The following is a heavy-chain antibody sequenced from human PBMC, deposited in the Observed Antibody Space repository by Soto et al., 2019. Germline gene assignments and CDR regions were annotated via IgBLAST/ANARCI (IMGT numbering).Heavy chain of an antibody. CDR2: VVPMLNKI. CDR1: GGTXSSYA. D-gene: IGHD1-7*01. V-gene: IGHV1-69*10. J-gene: IGHJ5*02. CDR3: AISAWNYGGPLNWLAP. Sequence: GXSXKVSFKASGGTXSSYAVHLVRQAPGQGLEWMGVVVPMLNKIKYAQRFQGRVTITADESTTTDFMELSSLRSDETAVYYCAISAWNYGGPLNWLAPWGQGTLVTVSS.